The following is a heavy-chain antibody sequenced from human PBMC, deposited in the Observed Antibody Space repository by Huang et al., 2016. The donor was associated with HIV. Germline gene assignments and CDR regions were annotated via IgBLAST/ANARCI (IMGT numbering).Heavy chain of an antibody. V-gene: IGHV1-69*01. CDR3: AKWGGLSDYDFRRAHAFDI. CDR2: SLPIIGKP. D-gene: IGHD5-12*01. CDR1: GGNFNSET. Sequence: QVQLVQSGAEVRKPGSSGKVACKASGGNFNSETSNWLRQAPGQGPEGLGGSLPIIGKPNYAPKFQARLTITADGSTSTAYMVLSSLRPEDTAIYYCAKWGGLSDYDFRRAHAFDIWGQGTVVTVSS. J-gene: IGHJ3*02.